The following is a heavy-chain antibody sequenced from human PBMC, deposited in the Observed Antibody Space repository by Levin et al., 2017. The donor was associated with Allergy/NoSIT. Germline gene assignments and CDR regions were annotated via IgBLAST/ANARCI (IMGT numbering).Heavy chain of an antibody. Sequence: PSQTLSLTCTVSGGSISSSSYYWGWIRQPPGKGLEWIGSIYYSGSTYYNPSLKSRVTISVDTSKNQFSLKLSSVTAADTAVYYCARPRYCSSTSCYVWFDPWGQGTLVTVSS. CDR3: ARPRYCSSTSCYVWFDP. V-gene: IGHV4-39*01. CDR1: GGSISSSSYY. D-gene: IGHD2-2*01. J-gene: IGHJ5*02. CDR2: IYYSGST.